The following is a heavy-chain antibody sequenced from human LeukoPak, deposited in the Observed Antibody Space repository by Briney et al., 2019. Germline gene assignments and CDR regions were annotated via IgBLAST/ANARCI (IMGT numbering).Heavy chain of an antibody. Sequence: GGSLRLSCAASGFTFSSYSMNWVRQAPGKGLEWVSAISGSGGSTYYADSVKGRFTISRDNSKNTLYLQMNSLRAEDTAVYYCAKAIQSYCSGGSCYGLDYWGQGTLVTVSS. CDR3: AKAIQSYCSGGSCYGLDY. D-gene: IGHD2-15*01. J-gene: IGHJ4*02. V-gene: IGHV3-23*01. CDR2: ISGSGGST. CDR1: GFTFSSYS.